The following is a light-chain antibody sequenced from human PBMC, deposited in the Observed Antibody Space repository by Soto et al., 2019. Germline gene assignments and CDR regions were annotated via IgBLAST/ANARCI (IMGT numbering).Light chain of an antibody. V-gene: IGKV3-11*01. CDR1: QSVSSY. J-gene: IGKJ1*01. CDR3: QQRSNWPPWT. CDR2: DAS. Sequence: EIVLTQSPATLSLSPGERATLSCRASQSVSSYLAWYQQKPGQAPRLLIYDASNRATGIPARFSGSGSGTDFTLTISSLEPEDFAVYYCQQRSNWPPWTXGXGTKVEIK.